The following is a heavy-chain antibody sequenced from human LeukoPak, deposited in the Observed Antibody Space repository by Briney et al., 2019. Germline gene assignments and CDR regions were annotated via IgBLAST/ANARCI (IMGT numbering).Heavy chain of an antibody. V-gene: IGHV3-30*02. J-gene: IGHJ5*02. D-gene: IGHD2-21*01. CDR3: AKWGYCGGDCYWSETS. Sequence: GGSLRLSCAVSGFTFSSYGMHWVRQAPGKGLEWVAFIRYDGSNKYYADSVKGRFTISRDNSKNTLYLQMNSLRAEDTAVYYCAKWGYCGGDCYWSETSWGQGTLVTVSS. CDR1: GFTFSSYG. CDR2: IRYDGSNK.